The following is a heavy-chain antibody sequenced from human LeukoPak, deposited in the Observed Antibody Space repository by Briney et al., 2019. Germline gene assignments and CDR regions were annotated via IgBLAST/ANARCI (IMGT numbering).Heavy chain of an antibody. V-gene: IGHV4-39*07. CDR2: IYYSGST. D-gene: IGHD3-3*01. CDR1: GGSFSSYY. CDR3: AAIGYYDFWSGPNNYYMDV. J-gene: IGHJ6*03. Sequence: SETLSLTCAVYGGSFSSYYWGWIRQPPGKGLEWIGSIYYSGSTYYNPSLKSRVTISVDKSKNQFSLKLSSVTAADTAVYYCAAIGYYDFWSGPNNYYMDVWGKGTTVTVSS.